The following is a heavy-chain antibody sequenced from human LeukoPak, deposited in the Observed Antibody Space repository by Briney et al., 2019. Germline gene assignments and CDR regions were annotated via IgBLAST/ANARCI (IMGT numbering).Heavy chain of an antibody. V-gene: IGHV1-46*01. Sequence: ASVKVSCKASGYTFTSYYMHWVRQAPGQGLEWMGIINPSGGSTSYAQKFQGRVTMTRDTSTSTVYMELSSLRSEDTAVYYCARGSQNTYYYDSSGYYADYWGQGTLVTVSS. CDR1: GYTFTSYY. CDR2: INPSGGST. D-gene: IGHD3-22*01. CDR3: ARGSQNTYYYDSSGYYADY. J-gene: IGHJ4*02.